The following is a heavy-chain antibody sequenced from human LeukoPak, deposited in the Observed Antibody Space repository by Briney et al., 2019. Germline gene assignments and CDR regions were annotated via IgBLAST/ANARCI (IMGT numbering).Heavy chain of an antibody. CDR2: MNPNSGNT. Sequence: GASVKVSCKASGYTFTSYDINWVRQATGQGLEWMGWMNPNSGNTGYAQKFQGRVTMTRNTSISTAYMELSSLRSDDPAVYYCAKGRVIATAVDYWGQGTLVTVSS. J-gene: IGHJ4*02. CDR1: GYTFTSYD. CDR3: AKGRVIATAVDY. D-gene: IGHD6-13*01. V-gene: IGHV1-8*01.